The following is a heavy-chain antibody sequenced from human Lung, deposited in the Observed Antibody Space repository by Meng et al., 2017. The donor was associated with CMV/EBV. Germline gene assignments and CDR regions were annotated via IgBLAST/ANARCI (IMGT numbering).Heavy chain of an antibody. CDR2: FDPEDGET. CDR3: ATDRRYDILTGYFDY. J-gene: IGHJ4*02. Sequence: QVQLVQSGAEVKKPXXSVKVXRNVSGYTLTELSMHWVRQAPGKGLEWMGGFDPEDGETIYAQKFQGRVTMTEDTSTDTAYMELSSLRSEDTAVYYCATDRRYDILTGYFDYWGQGTLVTVSS. V-gene: IGHV1-24*01. CDR1: GYTLTELS. D-gene: IGHD3-9*01.